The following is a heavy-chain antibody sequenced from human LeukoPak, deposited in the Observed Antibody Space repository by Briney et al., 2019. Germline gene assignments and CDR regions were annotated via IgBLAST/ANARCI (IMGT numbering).Heavy chain of an antibody. Sequence: PGGSLRLSCAASGFTFSGYSMNWVRQAPGKGLEWVSYISDSSSAMYYADSVKGRFTISRDNAKNSLYLQMNSLRAEDTAVYYCASCSSTNCYWGQGTLVTVSS. V-gene: IGHV3-48*04. J-gene: IGHJ4*02. CDR2: ISDSSSAM. D-gene: IGHD2-2*01. CDR3: ASCSSTNCY. CDR1: GFTFSGYS.